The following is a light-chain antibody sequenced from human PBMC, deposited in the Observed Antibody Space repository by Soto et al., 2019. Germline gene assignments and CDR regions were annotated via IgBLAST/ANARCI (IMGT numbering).Light chain of an antibody. J-gene: IGLJ1*01. CDR3: NSYRSTSARYV. V-gene: IGLV2-14*03. CDR1: NIDVGGYNY. Sequence: QSALTQPASVSGSPGQSITTSCTGTNIDVGGYNYVSWYQQHPGQAPRLIISDVSNRPSGVSDRFSGSKSGNTASLTISGLQAEDEADYYCNSYRSTSARYVFGTGTKLTVL. CDR2: DVS.